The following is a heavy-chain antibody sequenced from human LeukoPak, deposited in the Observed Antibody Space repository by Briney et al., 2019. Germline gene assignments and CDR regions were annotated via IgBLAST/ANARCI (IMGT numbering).Heavy chain of an antibody. CDR2: IKSKPGGGTT. V-gene: IGHV3-15*01. CDR3: AKDLRTTFDY. CDR1: GFTISYAW. J-gene: IGHJ4*02. D-gene: IGHD4-11*01. Sequence: GGSLRLSCAASGFTISYAWMSWVRQAPGKGLEWVALIKSKPGGGTTNYAAPVKGRFTLSRDDSENTLYLQMNSLRAEDTAVYYCAKDLRTTFDYWGRGTLVTVSS.